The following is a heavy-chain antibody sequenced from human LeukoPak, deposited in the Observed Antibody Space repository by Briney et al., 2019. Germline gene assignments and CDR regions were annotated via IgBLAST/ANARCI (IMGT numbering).Heavy chain of an antibody. CDR2: INPNSGGT. CDR3: ARVSMTVVVESDY. CDR1: GYTFTGYY. Sequence: GASVKVSCKASGYTFTGYYMHWVRQAPGQGLVWMGWINPNSGGTNYAQKFQGRVTMTRDTSISAAYMELSRLRSDDTAVYYCARVSMTVVVESDYWGQGTLVTVSS. J-gene: IGHJ4*02. D-gene: IGHD3-22*01. V-gene: IGHV1-2*02.